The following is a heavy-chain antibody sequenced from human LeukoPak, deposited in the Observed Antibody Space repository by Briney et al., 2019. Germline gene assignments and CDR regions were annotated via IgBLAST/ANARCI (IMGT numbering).Heavy chain of an antibody. V-gene: IGHV3-30*02. J-gene: IGHJ4*02. CDR1: GFTFSSYG. CDR2: IRYDGSNK. CDR3: AKIRGVVPAATPDY. Sequence: GGSLRLSCAASGFTFSSYGMHWVRQAPGKGLEWVAFIRYDGSNKYYADSVKGRFTISRDNSKNTLYLQVNSLRAEDTAVYYCAKIRGVVPAATPDYWGQGTLVTVSS. D-gene: IGHD2-2*01.